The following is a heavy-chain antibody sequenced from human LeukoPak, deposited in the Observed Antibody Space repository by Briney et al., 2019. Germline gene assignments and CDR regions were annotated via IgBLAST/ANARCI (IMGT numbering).Heavy chain of an antibody. D-gene: IGHD6-19*01. CDR2: SRNRANSHTT. CDR3: TRDGGSSGNTAFDI. V-gene: IGHV3-72*01. J-gene: IGHJ3*02. Sequence: GSLRLSCAASGFTLSDQFMDWVRQAPGKGLEWIGRSRNRANSHTTEYAASVKGRFTVSRDDSGNLMYLQMNSLKIEDTAVYFCTRDGGSSGNTAFDIWGQGTEVTVSS. CDR1: GFTLSDQF.